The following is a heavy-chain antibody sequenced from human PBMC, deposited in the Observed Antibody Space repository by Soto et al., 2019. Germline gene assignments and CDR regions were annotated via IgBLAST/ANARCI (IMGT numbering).Heavy chain of an antibody. D-gene: IGHD1-26*01. CDR1: GFTFSSYS. Sequence: GGSLRLSCAASGFTFSSYSMNWVRQAPGKGLEWVSSISSSSSYIYYADSVKGRFTISRDNAKNSLYLQMNSLRAEDTAVYYCARASGRYPPPDAVDHWGQGTLVTVSS. V-gene: IGHV3-21*01. CDR2: ISSSSSYI. J-gene: IGHJ4*02. CDR3: ARASGRYPPPDAVDH.